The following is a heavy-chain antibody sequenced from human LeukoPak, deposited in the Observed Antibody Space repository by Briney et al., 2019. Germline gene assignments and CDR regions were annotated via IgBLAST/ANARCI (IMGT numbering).Heavy chain of an antibody. Sequence: SETLSLTCTVSGGSISSYYWSWIRQPPGKGLEWIGYIYYSGSTNYNPSLKSRVTISVDTSKNQFSLKLSSVTAADTAVYYCARDSACSPHAFDIWGKGQWSPSLQ. CDR3: ARDSACSPHAFDI. J-gene: IGHJ3*02. CDR1: GGSISSYY. CDR2: IYYSGST. D-gene: IGHD2-2*01. V-gene: IGHV4-59*01.